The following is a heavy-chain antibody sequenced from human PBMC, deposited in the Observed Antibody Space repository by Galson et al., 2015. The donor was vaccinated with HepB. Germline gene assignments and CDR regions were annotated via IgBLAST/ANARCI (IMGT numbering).Heavy chain of an antibody. CDR3: AREGDGYNYGWYFDL. V-gene: IGHV3-7*03. Sequence: SLRLSCAASGFTFSSYWMSWVRQAPGKGLEWVANIKQDGSEKYYVDSVKGRFTISRDNAKNSPYLQMNSLRAEDTAVYYCAREGDGYNYGWYFDLWGRGTLVTVSS. CDR1: GFTFSSYW. J-gene: IGHJ2*01. D-gene: IGHD5-24*01. CDR2: IKQDGSEK.